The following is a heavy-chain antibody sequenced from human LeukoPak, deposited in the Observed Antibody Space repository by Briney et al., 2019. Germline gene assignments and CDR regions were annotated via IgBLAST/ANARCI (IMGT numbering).Heavy chain of an antibody. D-gene: IGHD4-17*01. CDR1: GGTFSSYA. CDR3: ARWRSRYGDYVA. CDR2: IIPILGIA. V-gene: IGHV1-69*04. Sequence: ASVKVSCKASGGTFSSYAISWVRQAPGPGLEWMGRIIPILGIANYAQKFQGRVTITADKSTSTAYMELSSLRSEDTAVYYCARWRSRYGDYVAWGQGTLVTVSS. J-gene: IGHJ5*02.